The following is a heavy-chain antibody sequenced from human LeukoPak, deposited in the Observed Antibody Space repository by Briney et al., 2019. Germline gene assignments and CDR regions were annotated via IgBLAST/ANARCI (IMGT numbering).Heavy chain of an antibody. Sequence: PSETLSLTCTVSGGSISSGSYYWGWIRQPPGKGLEWIGSIYYSGTTYYNPSLKSRVTISVDTSKNQFSLKLSSVTAADTAVYYCATARQTYYDFWSGYYPFDYWGQGTLVTVSS. D-gene: IGHD3-3*01. V-gene: IGHV4-39*07. CDR1: GGSISSGSYY. J-gene: IGHJ4*02. CDR3: ATARQTYYDFWSGYYPFDY. CDR2: IYYSGTT.